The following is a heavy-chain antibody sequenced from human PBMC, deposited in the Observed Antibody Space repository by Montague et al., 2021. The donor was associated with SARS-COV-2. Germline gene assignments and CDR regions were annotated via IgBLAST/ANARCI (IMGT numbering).Heavy chain of an antibody. J-gene: IGHJ2*01. Sequence: SEILSLTCTVSGGSISSYYWSRIRQPAGKGLEWIGRFYTTGSTNYNPSLKSRVTMSVDTSKNQFSLKLSSVTAADTAVYYCARSTFYSSGWWDNWYFDLWGRGTLVTVSS. CDR1: GGSISSYY. CDR3: ARSTFYSSGWWDNWYFDL. D-gene: IGHD6-13*01. CDR2: FYTTGST. V-gene: IGHV4-4*07.